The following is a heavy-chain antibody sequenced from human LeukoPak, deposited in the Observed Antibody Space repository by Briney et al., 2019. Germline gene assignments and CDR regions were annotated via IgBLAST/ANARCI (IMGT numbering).Heavy chain of an antibody. J-gene: IGHJ5*02. D-gene: IGHD3-3*01. CDR2: MNPDSGDT. Sequence: ASVKVSCKASANTFISYDINWVRQATGQGLEWMGWMNPDSGDTGYAQKFQGRVTMTRNTSINTAYMELRSLRSEDTAVYYCARGSGYDFWSGYSPINWFDPWGQGTLVTVSS. CDR1: ANTFISYD. V-gene: IGHV1-8*01. CDR3: ARGSGYDFWSGYSPINWFDP.